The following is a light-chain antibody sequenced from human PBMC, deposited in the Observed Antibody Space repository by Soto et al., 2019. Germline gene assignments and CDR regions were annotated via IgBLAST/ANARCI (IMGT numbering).Light chain of an antibody. Sequence: QSVLTQPASVSGSPGQSITISCTGTSSDVGSYNLVSWYQHHPGKAPKLMIYEVSKRPSGVSNRFSGSKSGNTASLTISGLQAEDDADYYCSSYAGSTTFPHVFGTVTKVTDL. J-gene: IGLJ1*01. CDR3: SSYAGSTTFPHV. CDR2: EVS. V-gene: IGLV2-23*02. CDR1: SSDVGSYNL.